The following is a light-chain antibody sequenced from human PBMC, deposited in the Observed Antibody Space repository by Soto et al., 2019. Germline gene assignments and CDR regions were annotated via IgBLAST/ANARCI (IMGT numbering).Light chain of an antibody. V-gene: IGKV1-33*01. CDR1: QDISNY. Sequence: DIQMTQSPSSLSASVGDRFTITCQASQDISNYLNWYQQKPGKAPKLLIYDASNLETGVPSRFSGSGSGTDFTFTISSLQPEDIATYYCQQLNSYPLTFGQGTRLEIK. CDR2: DAS. CDR3: QQLNSYPLT. J-gene: IGKJ5*01.